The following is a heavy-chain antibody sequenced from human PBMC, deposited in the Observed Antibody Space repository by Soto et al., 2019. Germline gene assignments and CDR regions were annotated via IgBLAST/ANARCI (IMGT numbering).Heavy chain of an antibody. CDR1: GYTFTSYA. J-gene: IGHJ6*02. V-gene: IGHV1-3*01. Sequence: ASVKVSCKASGYTFTSYAMHWVRQAPGQRLEWMGWINAGNGNTNYSQKFQGRVTITADKSTSTAYMELSSLRSEDTAVYYCARGLRRYYYYGMDVWGQGTTVTVSS. CDR2: INAGNGNT. CDR3: ARGLRRYYYYGMDV. D-gene: IGHD2-15*01.